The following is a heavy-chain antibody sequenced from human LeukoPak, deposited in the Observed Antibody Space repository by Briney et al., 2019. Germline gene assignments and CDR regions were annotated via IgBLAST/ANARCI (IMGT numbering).Heavy chain of an antibody. CDR3: ARVQAEWLVQFGYYYYGMDV. V-gene: IGHV1-18*01. CDR1: GYTFTSYG. Sequence: ASVKVSCKASGYTFTSYGISWVRQAPGQGLEWMGWISAYNGNTNYAQKLQGRVTMTTDTSTSTAYMELRSLRSDDTAVYYCARVQAEWLVQFGYYYYGMDVWGQGTTVTVPS. J-gene: IGHJ6*02. CDR2: ISAYNGNT. D-gene: IGHD6-19*01.